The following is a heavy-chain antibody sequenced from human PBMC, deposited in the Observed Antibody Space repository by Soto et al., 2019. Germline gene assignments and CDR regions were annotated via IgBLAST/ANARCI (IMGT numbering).Heavy chain of an antibody. CDR1: GYPFTDYY. Sequence: ASVKVSCKTSGYPFTDYYLHWVRQAPGQGPEWMGWINPNNGGTNYAQRFQGRVTMTRDTSISTAYMEVSRLRSDDTAMYYCARDRTPPELVVYNWFDPWGQGTLVTVSS. J-gene: IGHJ5*02. CDR2: INPNNGGT. D-gene: IGHD1-26*01. V-gene: IGHV1-2*02. CDR3: ARDRTPPELVVYNWFDP.